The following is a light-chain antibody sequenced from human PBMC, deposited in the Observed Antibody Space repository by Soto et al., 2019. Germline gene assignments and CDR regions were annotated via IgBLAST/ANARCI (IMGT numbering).Light chain of an antibody. Sequence: DIQMTQSPSTLSASVGDRVTITCRASQTSDSWVSWYHQRPANPPNLLLYKASTLASGVPSRFSGSGSGTEFTLTINSLQPDDFATYYCQQYHIYSGTFGQGTKVDI. CDR2: KAS. V-gene: IGKV1-5*03. CDR1: QTSDSW. CDR3: QQYHIYSGT. J-gene: IGKJ1*01.